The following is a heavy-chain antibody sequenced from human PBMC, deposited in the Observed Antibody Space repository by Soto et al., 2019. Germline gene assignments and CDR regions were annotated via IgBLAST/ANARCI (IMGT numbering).Heavy chain of an antibody. J-gene: IGHJ6*02. CDR2: INPNSSGT. CDR3: ARDLIVDGPDNYAMDX. Sequence: ASVKVSCKASGYSLRGNYIHWVRQTPGQGLEWMGWINPNSSGTVYAQKFQGRVTMARDTSLTTVYMQLNRLTSDDSAVYYCARDLIVDGPDNYAMDXWGQVTTVTVS. D-gene: IGHD3-22*01. CDR1: GYSLRGNY. V-gene: IGHV1-2*02.